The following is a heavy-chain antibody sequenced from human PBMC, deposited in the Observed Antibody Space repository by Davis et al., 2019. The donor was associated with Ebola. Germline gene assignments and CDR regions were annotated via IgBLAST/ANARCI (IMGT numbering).Heavy chain of an antibody. CDR1: GGSFSGYY. Sequence: SETLSLTCAVYGGSFSGYYWSWIRQPPGKGLEWIGEINHSGSTNYNPSLKRRVTISVDTSKNQFSLKLSSVTAADTAVYYCARDQGNHYYDSSGYYSRSHGAFDIWGQGTMVTVSS. D-gene: IGHD3-22*01. CDR2: INHSGST. J-gene: IGHJ3*02. V-gene: IGHV4-34*01. CDR3: ARDQGNHYYDSSGYYSRSHGAFDI.